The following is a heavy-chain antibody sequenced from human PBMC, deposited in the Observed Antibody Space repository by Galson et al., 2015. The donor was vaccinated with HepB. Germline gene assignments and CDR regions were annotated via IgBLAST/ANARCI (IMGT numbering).Heavy chain of an antibody. Sequence: SLRLSCAASGFTFSSYAMHWVRQAPGKGLEYVSAISSNGGSTYYADSVKGRFTISRDNSKNTLYLQMSSLRAEDTAVYYCVKRYGKLGSLDYWGQGTLVTVSS. CDR2: ISSNGGST. CDR3: VKRYGKLGSLDY. CDR1: GFTFSSYA. J-gene: IGHJ4*02. D-gene: IGHD1-26*01. V-gene: IGHV3-64D*06.